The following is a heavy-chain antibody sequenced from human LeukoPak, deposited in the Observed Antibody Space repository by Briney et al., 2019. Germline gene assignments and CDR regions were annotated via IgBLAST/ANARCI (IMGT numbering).Heavy chain of an antibody. D-gene: IGHD1-26*01. CDR1: GFTFDDYA. CDR2: ISWNSGSI. J-gene: IGHJ4*02. Sequence: GGSLRLSCAASGFTFDDYAMHWVRQAPGKGLEWVSGISWNSGSIGYADSVKGRFTISRDNAKNSLYLQMNSLRAEDTAVYYCARASPGGSYYSPHFDHWGQGTLVTVSS. CDR3: ARASPGGSYYSPHFDH. V-gene: IGHV3-9*01.